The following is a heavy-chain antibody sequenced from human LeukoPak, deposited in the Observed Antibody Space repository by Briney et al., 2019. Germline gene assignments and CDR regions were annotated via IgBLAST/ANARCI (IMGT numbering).Heavy chain of an antibody. V-gene: IGHV4-4*07. Sequence: SETLSLTCTVSGDSMHSYYWSWIRQSPEKGLEWIGRAYSGVNAYYNPSIQSRVTISVDKSNNQFSLDLTSVTAADTALYYCAREKSGTLTRAYYYIDVWGKGITVTVSS. CDR2: AYSGVNA. D-gene: IGHD1-26*01. CDR1: GDSMHSYY. CDR3: AREKSGTLTRAYYYIDV. J-gene: IGHJ6*03.